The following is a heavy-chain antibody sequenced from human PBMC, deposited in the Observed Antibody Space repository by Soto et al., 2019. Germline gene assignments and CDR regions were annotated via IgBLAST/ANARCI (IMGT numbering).Heavy chain of an antibody. D-gene: IGHD6-19*01. CDR2: INSDGSSR. J-gene: IGHJ3*02. Sequence: GGSLRLSCAASGFTLSSYWMHWVRQAPGKGLVWVSRINSDGSSRSDADSVKGRFTISRDNAKNTLYLQMNSLRAEDTAVYYCSRDHPAAGSAFDIWGQGTMVTVSS. CDR3: SRDHPAAGSAFDI. V-gene: IGHV3-74*01. CDR1: GFTLSSYW.